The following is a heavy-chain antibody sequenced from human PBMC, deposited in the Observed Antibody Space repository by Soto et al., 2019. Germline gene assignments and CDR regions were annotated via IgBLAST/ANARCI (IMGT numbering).Heavy chain of an antibody. D-gene: IGHD2-15*01. CDR2: MNPNSGNT. CDR1: GYTFTSYD. J-gene: IGHJ4*02. V-gene: IGHV1-8*01. CDR3: ARGRSGDFDY. Sequence: QVQLVQSGAEVKKPGASVKVSCKASGYTFTSYDINWVRQATGQGLEGMGWMNPNSGNTSYAQKFQRGVTMTRNTTISTAYMELTSLRSEETAVYYCARGRSGDFDYWGQGTLVTVSS.